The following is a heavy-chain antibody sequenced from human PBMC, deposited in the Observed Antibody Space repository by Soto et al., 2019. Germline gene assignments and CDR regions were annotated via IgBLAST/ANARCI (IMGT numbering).Heavy chain of an antibody. J-gene: IGHJ5*02. CDR1: GGSISSGGYS. CDR2: IYHSGST. D-gene: IGHD6-13*01. CDR3: ARDWVFGRWFDP. V-gene: IGHV4-30-2*05. Sequence: SDTLSLTCAVSGGSISSGGYSWSWIRQPPGKGLEWIGYIYHSGSTYYNPSLKSRVTISIDTSNNQFSLKLRSVTAADTAVYYCARDWVFGRWFDPWGQGTLVTVSS.